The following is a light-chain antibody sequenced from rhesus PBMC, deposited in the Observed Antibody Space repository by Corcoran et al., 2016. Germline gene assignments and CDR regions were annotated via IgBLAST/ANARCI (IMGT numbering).Light chain of an antibody. CDR2: KAS. CDR3: LLYSSNPYN. Sequence: DIQMTQSPSSLSASVGDTVTITCRASQRIRSRLDWYQQKPGKAPNLLIYKASSLQSGGPSRLSGSGSGTVFTLPISILHPQDFASFYCLLYSSNPYNFGQGTKVKIK. CDR1: QRIRSR. V-gene: IGKV1-22*01. J-gene: IGKJ2*01.